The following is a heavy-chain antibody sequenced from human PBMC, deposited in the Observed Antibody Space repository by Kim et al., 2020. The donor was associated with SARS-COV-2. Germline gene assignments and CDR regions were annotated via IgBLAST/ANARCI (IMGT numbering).Heavy chain of an antibody. D-gene: IGHD6-13*01. Sequence: NYAQKFQGRVTITADESTSTAYMELSSLRSEDTAVYYCARGQSIAAYFDYWGQGTLVTVSS. J-gene: IGHJ4*02. V-gene: IGHV1-69*01. CDR3: ARGQSIAAYFDY.